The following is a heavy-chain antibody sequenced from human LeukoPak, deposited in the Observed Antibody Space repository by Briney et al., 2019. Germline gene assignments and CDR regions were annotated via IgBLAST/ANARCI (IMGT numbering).Heavy chain of an antibody. J-gene: IGHJ6*02. CDR2: IYTSGST. Sequence: SETLSLTCTVSGGSISSYYWSWIRQPPGKGLEWIGRIYTSGSTNYNPSLKSRVTMSVDTSKNQFSLKLSSVTAADTAVYYCARERGHSSSWYSAYYGMDVWGQGTTVTVSS. V-gene: IGHV4-4*07. CDR3: ARERGHSSSWYSAYYGMDV. CDR1: GGSISSYY. D-gene: IGHD6-13*01.